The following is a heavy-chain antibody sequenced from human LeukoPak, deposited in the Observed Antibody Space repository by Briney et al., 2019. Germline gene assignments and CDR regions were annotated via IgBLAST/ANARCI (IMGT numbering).Heavy chain of an antibody. CDR2: IIPIFGTA. CDR3: ASLSMSPDYYYYYMDV. CDR1: GGTFSSYA. D-gene: IGHD2/OR15-2a*01. J-gene: IGHJ6*03. Sequence: SVKVSCKASGGTFSSYAISWVRQAPGQGLEWMGGIIPIFGTANYAQKFQGRVTITTVESTSTAYMELSSLRSEDTAVYYCASLSMSPDYYYYYMDVWGKGTTVTVSS. V-gene: IGHV1-69*05.